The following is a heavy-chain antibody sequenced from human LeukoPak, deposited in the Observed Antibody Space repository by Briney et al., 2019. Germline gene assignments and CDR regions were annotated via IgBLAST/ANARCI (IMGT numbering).Heavy chain of an antibody. CDR2: ISSSSSYI. CDR1: GFTFSSYS. Sequence: GGSLRLSCAASGFTFSSYSMTWVRQAPGKGLEWVSSISSSSSYIYYADSVKGRFTISRDNAKNSLYLQMNSLRAEDTAVYYCAKDLLMIDYWGQGTLVTVSS. V-gene: IGHV3-21*04. J-gene: IGHJ4*02. CDR3: AKDLLMIDY.